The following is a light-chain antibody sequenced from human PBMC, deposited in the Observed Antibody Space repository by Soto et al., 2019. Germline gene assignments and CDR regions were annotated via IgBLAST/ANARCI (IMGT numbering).Light chain of an antibody. Sequence: DIQMTQSQSSLSASVGDRVTITCRASQSISNHLNWYQQKPGKAPKLLIFAASSLQSGVPSRISGSRSGPDFTLTISSLQPEDFATYYCQQSYSSPPTFGQGTKV. V-gene: IGKV1-39*01. J-gene: IGKJ1*01. CDR3: QQSYSSPPT. CDR2: AAS. CDR1: QSISNH.